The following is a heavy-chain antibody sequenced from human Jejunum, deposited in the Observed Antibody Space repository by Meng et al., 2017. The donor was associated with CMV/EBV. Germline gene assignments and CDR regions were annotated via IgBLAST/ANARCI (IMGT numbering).Heavy chain of an antibody. CDR3: ARVTHSGSPSQSSY. CDR2: ISSYNGNT. V-gene: IGHV1-18*01. D-gene: IGHD3-10*01. J-gene: IGHJ4*02. CDR1: GYIFMSYG. Sequence: VQLVQSGSEVKKPGXSVTCSGKASGYIFMSYGISWVRQAPGQGFEWVGWISSYNGNTNYVEKLQGRVTMTTDTSTSKAYMELTSLKSDDTAVYYCARVTHSGSPSQSSYWGQGTLVTVSS.